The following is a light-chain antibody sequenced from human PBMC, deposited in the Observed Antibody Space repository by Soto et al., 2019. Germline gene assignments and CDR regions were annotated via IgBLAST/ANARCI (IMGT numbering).Light chain of an antibody. Sequence: EIVMTHSPATLSVSPGERATLSCRASQSGSSNFAWYQQKPGQAPRLLIYGASTRATGIPARFSGSGSGTEFTLPISSLQSEDFAVYYCQQYNNWPLLTFGGGTKVQIK. CDR3: QQYNNWPLLT. CDR2: GAS. J-gene: IGKJ4*01. CDR1: QSGSSN. V-gene: IGKV3-15*01.